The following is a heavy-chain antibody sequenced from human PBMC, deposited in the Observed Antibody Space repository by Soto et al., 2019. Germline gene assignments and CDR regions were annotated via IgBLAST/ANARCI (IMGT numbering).Heavy chain of an antibody. D-gene: IGHD3-3*01. CDR2: IKQDGSEK. J-gene: IGHJ6*02. CDR1: GFTFSSYW. V-gene: IGHV3-7*03. Sequence: EVQLVESGGGLVQPGGSLRLSCAASGFTFSSYWMSWVRQAPGKGLEWVANIKQDGSEKYYVDSVKGRFTISRDNAKNSLYLQMNSLRAEDTVVYYCARGPPPPYDFWSGSGWYYGMDVWGQGTTVTVSS. CDR3: ARGPPPPYDFWSGSGWYYGMDV.